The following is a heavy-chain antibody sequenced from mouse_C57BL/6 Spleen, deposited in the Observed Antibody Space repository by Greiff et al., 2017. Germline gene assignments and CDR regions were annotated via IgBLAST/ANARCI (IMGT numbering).Heavy chain of an antibody. CDR1: GYTFTEYT. D-gene: IGHD2-4*01. J-gene: IGHJ3*01. Sequence: QVQLQQSGAELVKPGASVKLSCKASGYTFTEYTIHWVKQRSGQGLEWIGWFYPGSGSIKYNEKFKDNATLTADKSSSTVYMELSRLTSEDSAVYFCARHEEPDYYDSAWFAYWGQGTLVTVSA. V-gene: IGHV1-62-2*01. CDR3: ARHEEPDYYDSAWFAY. CDR2: FYPGSGSI.